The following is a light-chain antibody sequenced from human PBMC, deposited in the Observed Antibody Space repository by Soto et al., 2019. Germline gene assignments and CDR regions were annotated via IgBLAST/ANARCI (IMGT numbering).Light chain of an antibody. CDR3: SSYTSSSSVD. Sequence: QSALTQAASVSGSPGQSITISCTGTSSDVGGYNYVSWYQQHPGKAPKLMIYDVSNRPSGVSNRFSGSKSGNTASLTISGLQDEDEADYYCSSYTSSSSVDFGGGTKLTVL. V-gene: IGLV2-14*01. J-gene: IGLJ2*01. CDR2: DVS. CDR1: SSDVGGYNY.